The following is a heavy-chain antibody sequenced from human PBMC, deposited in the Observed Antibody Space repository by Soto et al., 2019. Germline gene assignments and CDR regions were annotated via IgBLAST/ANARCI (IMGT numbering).Heavy chain of an antibody. D-gene: IGHD6-6*01. V-gene: IGHV4-39*01. CDR1: CGSISSSSYY. J-gene: IGHJ5*02. Sequence: SETLSLTCTVSCGSISSSSYYWGWMRQPPGKGLEWVGSIHYGGSTYYNPSLKSRVTISVDTSKNQFALKLTSVTAADTAVYYSARPRAGAARGFDPWGQGTLVTVSS. CDR2: IHYGGST. CDR3: ARPRAGAARGFDP.